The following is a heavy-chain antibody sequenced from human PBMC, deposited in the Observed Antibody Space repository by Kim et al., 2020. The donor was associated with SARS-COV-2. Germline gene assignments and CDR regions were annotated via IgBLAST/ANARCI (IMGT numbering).Heavy chain of an antibody. V-gene: IGHV4-39*01. CDR2: IYYSGST. D-gene: IGHD6-19*01. Sequence: SETLSLTCTVSGGSISSSSYYWGWIRQPPGKGLEWIGSIYYSGSTYYNPSLKSRVTISVDTSKNQFSLKLSSVTAADTAVYYCARRETYSSGWTDYFDYWGQGTLVTVSS. CDR1: GGSISSSSYY. J-gene: IGHJ4*02. CDR3: ARRETYSSGWTDYFDY.